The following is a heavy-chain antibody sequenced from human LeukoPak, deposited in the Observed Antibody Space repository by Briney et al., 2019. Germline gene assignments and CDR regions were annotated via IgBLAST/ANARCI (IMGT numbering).Heavy chain of an antibody. Sequence: GGSLRLSCAASRFTFSNYWMTWVRQAPGKGLEWVASINLDGSEKFYVDSVKGRLTISRDNPKNSLYLQMNSLRPEDTAVYYCARDPPRRYDLWGQGTLVTVSS. CDR3: ARDPPRRYDL. V-gene: IGHV3-7*01. CDR1: RFTFSNYW. J-gene: IGHJ5*02. CDR2: INLDGSEK.